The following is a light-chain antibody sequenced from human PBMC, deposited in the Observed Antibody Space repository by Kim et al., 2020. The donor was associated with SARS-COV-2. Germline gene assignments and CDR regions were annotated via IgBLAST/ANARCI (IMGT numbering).Light chain of an antibody. V-gene: IGKV1-5*03. Sequence: ASVGDGVTITCRASQSISSWLAWYQQKPGKAPKLLIYKASSLESGVPSRFSGSGSGTEFTLTISSLQPDDFATYYCQQYNSYILTFGGGTKVDIK. CDR1: QSISSW. CDR3: QQYNSYILT. J-gene: IGKJ4*01. CDR2: KAS.